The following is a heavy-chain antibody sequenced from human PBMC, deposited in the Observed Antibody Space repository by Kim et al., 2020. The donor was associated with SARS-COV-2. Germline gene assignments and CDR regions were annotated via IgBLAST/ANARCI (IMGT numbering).Heavy chain of an antibody. V-gene: IGHV3-11*04. Sequence: SCADSVKGRFFISRDNAQSSVYLQLNSLRADDTAVYYCVRGPGSYYFDSWGQGTLVTVSS. J-gene: IGHJ4*02. CDR3: VRGPGSYYFDS. D-gene: IGHD1-26*01.